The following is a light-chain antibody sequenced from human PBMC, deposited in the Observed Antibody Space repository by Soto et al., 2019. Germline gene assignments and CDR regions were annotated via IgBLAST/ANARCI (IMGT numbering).Light chain of an antibody. J-gene: IGKJ2*01. CDR1: QSVSSGY. V-gene: IGKV3-20*01. Sequence: EIVLTQSPGTLSLSPGERATLSCRASQSVSSGYLGWYQQKPGQAPRLLLYGESSSATGIPDRFSGSGSGTDFTLTISRLEPEDFAVYYCQQYGTSLYTFGQGTKLEIK. CDR2: GES. CDR3: QQYGTSLYT.